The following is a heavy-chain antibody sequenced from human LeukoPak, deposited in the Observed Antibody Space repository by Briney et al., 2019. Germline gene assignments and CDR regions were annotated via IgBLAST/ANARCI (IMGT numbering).Heavy chain of an antibody. CDR2: IYYSGST. V-gene: IGHV4-59*01. CDR1: GGSISNYY. D-gene: IGHD2-2*01. J-gene: IGHJ6*02. CDR3: ASLGYCSSTSCFPDV. Sequence: ETLSLTRTVSGGSISNYYWSWIRQPPGKGLEWIGYIYYSGSTNYNPSLKSRVTISVDTSKNQFSLKLSSVTAADTAMYYCASLGYCSSTSCFPDVWGQGTTVTVSS.